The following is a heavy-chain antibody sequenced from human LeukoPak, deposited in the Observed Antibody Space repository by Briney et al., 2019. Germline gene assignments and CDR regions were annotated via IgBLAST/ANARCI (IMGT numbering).Heavy chain of an antibody. V-gene: IGHV1-46*01. Sequence: ASVKVSCKASGYTFTSYYMHWVRQAPGQGLEWMGIINPSGGSTSYAQKFQGRVTMTRDTSTSTVYMELSSLRSEDTAVYYCAREVPERHFDWPSNWFDPWDQGTLVTVSS. D-gene: IGHD3-9*01. CDR3: AREVPERHFDWPSNWFDP. CDR1: GYTFTSYY. J-gene: IGHJ5*02. CDR2: INPSGGST.